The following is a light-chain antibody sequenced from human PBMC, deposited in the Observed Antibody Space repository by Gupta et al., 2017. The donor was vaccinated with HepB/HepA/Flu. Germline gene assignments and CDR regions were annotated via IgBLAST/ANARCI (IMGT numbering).Light chain of an antibody. CDR1: QRLLHSSDNKNR. Sequence: ILMTHSPDSLPVFLRERATINRKSSQRLLHSSDNKNRLAWYQQKAGQPPKLLLYGASTRVSGVPDGFSGSGSGTDFTLTISSLQAEDVAVDDCQHYDSTPITFGQGTRLEIK. V-gene: IGKV4-1*01. CDR3: QHYDSTPIT. J-gene: IGKJ5*01. CDR2: GAS.